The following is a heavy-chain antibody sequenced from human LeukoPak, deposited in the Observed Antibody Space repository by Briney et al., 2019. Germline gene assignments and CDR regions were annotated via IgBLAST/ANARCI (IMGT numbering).Heavy chain of an antibody. Sequence: GGSLRLSCAASGFTFSSYGMSWVHQAPGKGLEWVSAISGSGGSTYYADSVKGRFTISRDNSKNTLYLQMNSLRAEDTAVYYCAKSIVGATLSGFDYWGQGTLVTVSS. D-gene: IGHD1-26*01. CDR1: GFTFSSYG. CDR3: AKSIVGATLSGFDY. CDR2: ISGSGGST. V-gene: IGHV3-23*01. J-gene: IGHJ4*02.